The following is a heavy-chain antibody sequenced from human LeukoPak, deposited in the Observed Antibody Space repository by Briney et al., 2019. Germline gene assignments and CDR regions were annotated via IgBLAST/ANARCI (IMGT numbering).Heavy chain of an antibody. CDR3: AKDHAEYSGSYYFDS. Sequence: PGGSLRLSCAASGFTFSSYEMNWVRQAPGKGLEWVSYISSSGSTIYYADSVKGRFTISRDNSKNTLYLQMNSLRAEDTAVYYCAKDHAEYSGSYYFDSWGQGTLVTVSS. CDR2: ISSSGSTI. V-gene: IGHV3-48*03. J-gene: IGHJ4*02. D-gene: IGHD6-19*01. CDR1: GFTFSSYE.